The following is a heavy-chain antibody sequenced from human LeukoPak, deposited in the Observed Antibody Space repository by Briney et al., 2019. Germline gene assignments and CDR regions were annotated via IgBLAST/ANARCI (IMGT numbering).Heavy chain of an antibody. J-gene: IGHJ4*02. CDR3: ARRRFRYCDFWSGYRE. D-gene: IGHD3-3*01. CDR1: GGSFSGYY. V-gene: IGHV4-34*01. Sequence: PSETLSLTCAVYGGSFSGYYWSWIRQPPGKGLEWIGEINHSGSTNYNPSLKSRVTISVDTSKNQFSLKLSSVTAADTAVYYCARRRFRYCDFWSGYREWGQGTLVTVSS. CDR2: INHSGST.